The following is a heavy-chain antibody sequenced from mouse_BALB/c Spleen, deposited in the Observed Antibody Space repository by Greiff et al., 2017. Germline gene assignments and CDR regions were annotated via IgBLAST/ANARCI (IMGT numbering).Heavy chain of an antibody. CDR1: GYTFTSYY. V-gene: IGHV1S56*01. CDR2: IYPGDGST. Sequence: VQLVESGPELVKPGASVKMSCKASGYTFTSYYIHWVKQRPGQGLEWIGWIYPGDGSTKYNEKFKGKTTLTADKSSSTAYMLLSSLTSEDSAIYFCARHDVMDYWGQGTSVTVSS. CDR3: ARHDVMDY. J-gene: IGHJ4*01.